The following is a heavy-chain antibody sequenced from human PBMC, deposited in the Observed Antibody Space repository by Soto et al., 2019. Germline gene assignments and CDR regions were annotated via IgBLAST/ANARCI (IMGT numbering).Heavy chain of an antibody. Sequence: PSETLSLTCTVSSDSISNYYCSWFRQPPGKGLEWIGYMYYSGSTSYNPSLRSRVTISVDTSKNQFSLKLSSVTAADTAVYYCARVLYGDSFDYWGQGTLVTVSS. J-gene: IGHJ4*02. V-gene: IGHV4-59*01. D-gene: IGHD4-17*01. CDR2: MYYSGST. CDR3: ARVLYGDSFDY. CDR1: SDSISNYY.